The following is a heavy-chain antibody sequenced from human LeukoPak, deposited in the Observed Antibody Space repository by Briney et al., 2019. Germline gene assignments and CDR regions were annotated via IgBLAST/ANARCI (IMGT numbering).Heavy chain of an antibody. J-gene: IGHJ4*02. CDR1: GFTSSSYS. CDR2: ISSSSSTI. V-gene: IGHV3-48*01. D-gene: IGHD1-1*01. Sequence: GGSLRLSCAASGFTSSSYSMNSVRQAPGKGLEWVSYISSSSSTIYYADSVKGRFTISRDNAKNSLYMQMNSLRAEDTAVYYCARVFLEPSFDYWGQGTLVTVSS. CDR3: ARVFLEPSFDY.